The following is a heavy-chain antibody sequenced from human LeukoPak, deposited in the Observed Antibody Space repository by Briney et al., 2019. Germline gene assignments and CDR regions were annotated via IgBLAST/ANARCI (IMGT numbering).Heavy chain of an antibody. CDR3: ARPSRGP. D-gene: IGHD3-10*01. V-gene: IGHV4-4*07. CDR2: FYTSGST. Sequence: SETLSLTCTVSGGSISTFYWTWLRQPAGKGLEWIGRFYTSGSTNYNPSLKSRVTISVDTSKNQFSLKLSPVTAADTAVYYCARPSRGPWGQGTLVTVSS. J-gene: IGHJ5*02. CDR1: GGSISTFY.